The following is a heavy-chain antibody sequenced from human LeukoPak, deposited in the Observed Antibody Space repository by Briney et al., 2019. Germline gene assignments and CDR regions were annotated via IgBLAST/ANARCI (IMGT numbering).Heavy chain of an antibody. CDR3: ARDCSGGSCYGY. Sequence: ASVKVSCKASGYTFTSYDINWVRQAPGQGLEWMGWMNPNSGNTGYAQKFQGRVTMTRNTSISTAYMELSSLRSEDTAVYYCARDCSGGSCYGYWGQGTLVTASS. CDR2: MNPNSGNT. D-gene: IGHD2-15*01. V-gene: IGHV1-8*01. J-gene: IGHJ4*02. CDR1: GYTFTSYD.